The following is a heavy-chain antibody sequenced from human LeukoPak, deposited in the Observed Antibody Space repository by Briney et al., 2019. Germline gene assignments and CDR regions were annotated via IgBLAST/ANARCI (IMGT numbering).Heavy chain of an antibody. D-gene: IGHD3-10*01. J-gene: IGHJ4*02. V-gene: IGHV3-21*01. CDR2: ISSSSYI. CDR3: ARDRAVHYYGSGINGLDY. Sequence: NTGGSLRLSCAASGFTFSSYSMNWVRQAPGKGLEWVSSISSSSYIYYADSVKGRFTISRDNAKNSLYLQMNSLRAEDTAVYYCARDRAVHYYGSGINGLDYWGQGTLVTVSS. CDR1: GFTFSSYS.